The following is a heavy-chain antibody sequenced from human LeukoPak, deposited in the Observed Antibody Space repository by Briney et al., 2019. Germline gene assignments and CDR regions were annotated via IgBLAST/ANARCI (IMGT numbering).Heavy chain of an antibody. D-gene: IGHD2-21*01. J-gene: IGHJ4*02. CDR2: ISYNGRSI. CDR3: ARAPPRLVY. CDR1: GFIFSTFE. Sequence: PGGSLRLSCAASGFIFSTFEMNWVRQAPGEGLEWLSYISYNGRSIYYADSVKGRFTISRDNAKNSLYLQMNSLRAEDTAVYYCARAPPRLVYWGQGTLVTVSS. V-gene: IGHV3-48*03.